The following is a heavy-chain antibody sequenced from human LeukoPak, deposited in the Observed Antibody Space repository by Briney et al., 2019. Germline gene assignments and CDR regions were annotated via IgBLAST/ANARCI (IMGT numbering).Heavy chain of an antibody. CDR3: ARTDYDFWSGYYWSGMDV. Sequence: SETLSLTCTVSGGSISSSSYYWGWIRQPPGKGLEWIGSIYYSGSTYYNPSLKSRVTISVDTSKNQFSLKLSSVTAADTAVYYCARTDYDFWSGYYWSGMDVWGQGTTVTVSS. D-gene: IGHD3-3*01. V-gene: IGHV4-39*01. CDR1: GGSISSSSYY. CDR2: IYYSGST. J-gene: IGHJ6*02.